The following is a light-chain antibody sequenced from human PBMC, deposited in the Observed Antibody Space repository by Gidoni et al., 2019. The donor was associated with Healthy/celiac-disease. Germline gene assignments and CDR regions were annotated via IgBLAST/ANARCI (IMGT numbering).Light chain of an antibody. CDR1: QSISSY. V-gene: IGKV1-39*01. Sequence: IHIAPSPSSLSSSVGDRVTITCRASQSISSYLNWYQQKPGKAPKLLIYAASSLQSGVPSRFSGSGSGTDFTLTISSLQPEDFATYYCQQSYSTPGTFGGGTKVEIK. CDR3: QQSYSTPGT. CDR2: AAS. J-gene: IGKJ4*01.